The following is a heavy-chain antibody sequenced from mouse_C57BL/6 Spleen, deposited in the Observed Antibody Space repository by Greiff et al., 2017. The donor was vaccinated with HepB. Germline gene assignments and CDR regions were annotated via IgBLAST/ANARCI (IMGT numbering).Heavy chain of an antibody. CDR2: ISDGGSYT. Sequence: EVKVVESGGGLVKPGGSLKLSCAASGFTFSSYAMSWVRQTPEKRLEWVATISDGGSYTYYPDNVKGRFTISRDNAKNNLYLQMSHLKSEDTAMYYCARDQYYYGRYYAMDYWGQGTSVTVSS. CDR3: ARDQYYYGRYYAMDY. D-gene: IGHD1-1*01. J-gene: IGHJ4*01. CDR1: GFTFSSYA. V-gene: IGHV5-4*01.